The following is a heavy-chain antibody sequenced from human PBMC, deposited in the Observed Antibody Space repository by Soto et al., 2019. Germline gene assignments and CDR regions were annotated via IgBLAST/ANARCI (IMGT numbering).Heavy chain of an antibody. J-gene: IGHJ4*02. Sequence: TGGSLRLSCAASGFTFSDYYMSWIRQAPGKGLEWVSYISSSGSTINYADSVKGRFTNSRDNAKNSLYLQMNSLRAEDTAVYYCARRLFSEVSLWDYWGQGTLVTVSS. CDR3: ARRLFSEVSLWDY. V-gene: IGHV3-11*01. CDR1: GFTFSDYY. CDR2: ISSSGSTI. D-gene: IGHD3-10*02.